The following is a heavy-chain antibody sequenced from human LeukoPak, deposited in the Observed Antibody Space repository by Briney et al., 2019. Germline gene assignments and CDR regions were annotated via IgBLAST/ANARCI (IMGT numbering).Heavy chain of an antibody. Sequence: GGSLRLSCAASGFTFSSYAMNWVRQAPGKGLEWVSVISGSGGSTYYTNSVKGRFTISRDNSKNTLYLQMNSLKTEDTAVYYCAKDHYYDSSGYSQAFDYWGQGTLVTVSS. CDR3: AKDHYYDSSGYSQAFDY. CDR1: GFTFSSYA. V-gene: IGHV3-23*01. CDR2: ISGSGGST. D-gene: IGHD3-22*01. J-gene: IGHJ4*02.